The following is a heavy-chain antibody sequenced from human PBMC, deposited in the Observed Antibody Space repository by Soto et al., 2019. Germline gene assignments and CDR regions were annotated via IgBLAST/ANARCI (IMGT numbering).Heavy chain of an antibody. J-gene: IGHJ6*04. V-gene: IGHV3-48*01. Sequence: EVQLVESGGGLVQPGGSLKLSCAASGFTFSTHSMNWVRQAPGRGLEWGSYIHSSSSWEVYADSVRGRFTVSRDKAKNSLYLQMSSLRAEDTAVYYCVFDFWLVPTVWGKGTTVTVSS. CDR1: GFTFSTHS. D-gene: IGHD3-3*01. CDR2: IHSSSSWE. CDR3: VFDFWLVPTV.